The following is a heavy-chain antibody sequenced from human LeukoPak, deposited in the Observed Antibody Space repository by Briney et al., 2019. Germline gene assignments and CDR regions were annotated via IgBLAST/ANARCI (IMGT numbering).Heavy chain of an antibody. CDR2: IDTANGNT. V-gene: IGHV1-3*04. CDR3: ARGVGYNYGLYYHYGMDV. D-gene: IGHD5-18*01. Sequence: WATVKVSCKASGYTFISHVIHWVRQAPGQRLEWMGWIDTANGNTTYSQKSQGRVTITRDTSASTAYMDLNSPRSEDTAVYYCARGVGYNYGLYYHYGMDVWGQGTTVTVSS. J-gene: IGHJ6*02. CDR1: GYTFISHV.